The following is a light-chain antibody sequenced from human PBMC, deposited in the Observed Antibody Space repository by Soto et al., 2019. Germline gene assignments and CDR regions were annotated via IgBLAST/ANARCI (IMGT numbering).Light chain of an antibody. CDR2: DNN. Sequence: QSLITNSPSVSAAPGQQVTISCSGSSSNIGNNYVSWYQQLPGTAPKLLIYDNNKRPSGIPDRFSGSKSGTSGTLDITGLQTGDEADYYCATWDGSLPGEVFGGGTKVTVL. CDR3: ATWDGSLPGEV. CDR1: SSNIGNNY. J-gene: IGLJ2*01. V-gene: IGLV1-51*01.